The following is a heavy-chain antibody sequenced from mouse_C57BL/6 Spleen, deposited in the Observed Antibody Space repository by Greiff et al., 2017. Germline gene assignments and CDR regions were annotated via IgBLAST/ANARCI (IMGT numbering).Heavy chain of an antibody. Sequence: QVQLKESGPELVKPGASVKISCKASGYAFSSSWMNWVKQRPGKGLEWIGRIYPGDGDTNYNGKFKGKATLTADKSSSTAYMQLSSLTSEDSAVYFCARSVDSSGTFAYWGQGTLVTVSA. J-gene: IGHJ3*01. CDR3: ARSVDSSGTFAY. D-gene: IGHD3-2*02. V-gene: IGHV1-82*01. CDR1: GYAFSSSW. CDR2: IYPGDGDT.